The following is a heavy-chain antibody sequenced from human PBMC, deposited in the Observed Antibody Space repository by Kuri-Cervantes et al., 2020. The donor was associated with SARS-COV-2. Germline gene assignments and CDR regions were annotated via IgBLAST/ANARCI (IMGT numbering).Heavy chain of an antibody. Sequence: GGSLRLSCAASGFTFSSYAMHWVRQAPGQGLEWMGMVKTNSGNTLYAQFFQGRVTMTRDISTSTVYMEQSSLTSEDTAIYYCYCAPKEGFDSWGQGTLVTVSS. D-gene: IGHD2-8*02. CDR2: VKTNSGNT. V-gene: IGHV1-8*02. CDR3: YCAPKEGFDS. J-gene: IGHJ4*02. CDR1: GFTFSSYA.